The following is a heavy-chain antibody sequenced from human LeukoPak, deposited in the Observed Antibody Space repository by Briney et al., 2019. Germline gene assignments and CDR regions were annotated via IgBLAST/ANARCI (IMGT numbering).Heavy chain of an antibody. CDR1: GFTFSSYA. Sequence: GGSLRLSCAASGFTFSSYAMHWVRQAPGKGLEYVSAISSNGGSTYYANSVKGRFTISRDNSKNTLYLQMNSLRAEDTAVYYCARDRGIADDYWGQGTLVTVSS. D-gene: IGHD6-13*01. V-gene: IGHV3-64*01. CDR3: ARDRGIADDY. J-gene: IGHJ4*02. CDR2: ISSNGGST.